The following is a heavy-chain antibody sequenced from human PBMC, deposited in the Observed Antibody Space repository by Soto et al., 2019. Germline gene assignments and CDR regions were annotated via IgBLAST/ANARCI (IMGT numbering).Heavy chain of an antibody. D-gene: IGHD4-17*01. Sequence: EVRLVESGGVLVQPGGSLTLFCAVSGGTFTNYGMNWVRQAPGKGVEWVLHFNSGGDNIIYADSVKGRFTISRYNDKNSLYMQMKSLIDEDKAVYYCATDPDGALEFDYWGQQTLVTV. V-gene: IGHV3-48*02. J-gene: IGHJ4*02. CDR1: GGTFTNYG. CDR3: ATDPDGALEFDY. CDR2: FNSGGDNI.